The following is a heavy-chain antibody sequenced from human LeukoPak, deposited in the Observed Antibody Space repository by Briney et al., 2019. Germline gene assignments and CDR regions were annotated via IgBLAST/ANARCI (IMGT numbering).Heavy chain of an antibody. D-gene: IGHD3-3*01. CDR2: IRSKAYSYTT. Sequence: GGSLRLSCGASGFIFSDHYMDWVRQAPGKGLEWVGRIRSKAYSYTTEYAASVQGRFTITREDSKNSLYLQMNSLKIEDTAIYYCTRVLTWSGYSDYWGQGTLVTVSS. CDR1: GFIFSDHY. V-gene: IGHV3-72*01. CDR3: TRVLTWSGYSDY. J-gene: IGHJ4*02.